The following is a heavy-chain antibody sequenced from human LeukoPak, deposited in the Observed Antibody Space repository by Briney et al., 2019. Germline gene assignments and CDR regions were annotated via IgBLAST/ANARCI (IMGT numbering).Heavy chain of an antibody. CDR2: ISYDGSNK. V-gene: IGHV3-30*15. CDR3: ARGSSGYYAHPGDY. Sequence: PGRSLSLSCAASGFTFSSYAMHWVRQAPGKGLEWVAGISYDGSNKYYAASVKGRFTISRDKSQTTMYLQMSCLMAEDTTVYYFARGSSGYYAHPGDYWGQRTLVTVSS. D-gene: IGHD3-22*01. CDR1: GFTFSSYA. J-gene: IGHJ4*01.